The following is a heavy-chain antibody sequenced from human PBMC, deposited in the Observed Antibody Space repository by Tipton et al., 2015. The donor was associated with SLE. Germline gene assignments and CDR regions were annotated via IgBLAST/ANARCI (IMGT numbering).Heavy chain of an antibody. CDR2: IYYSGSTNYSGST. CDR3: ARDNFWNRGYYFGGGEDYYYYYMDV. D-gene: IGHD3-3*01. CDR1: GGSFSSYY. Sequence: TLSLTCAVYGGSFSSYYWSWIRQPPGKGLEWIGYIYYSGSTNYSGSTNYNPSLKSRVTISLDTSKSQFSLKLSSVTAADTAVYYCARDNFWNRGYYFGGGEDYYYYYMDVWGKGTTVTVSS. J-gene: IGHJ6*03. V-gene: IGHV4-59*01.